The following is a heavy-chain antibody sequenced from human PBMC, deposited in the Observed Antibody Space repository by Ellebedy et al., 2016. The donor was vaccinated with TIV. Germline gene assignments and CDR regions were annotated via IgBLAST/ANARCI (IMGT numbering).Heavy chain of an antibody. D-gene: IGHD3-22*01. J-gene: IGHJ6*02. V-gene: IGHV1-69*04. Sequence: SVKVSCXASGGTFSSYAISWVRQAPGQGLEWMGRIIPILGIANYAQKFQGRVTITADKSTSTAYMELSSLRSEDTAVYYCAREAVGLDYDSSGYGYYYGMDVWGQGTTVTVSS. CDR1: GGTFSSYA. CDR3: AREAVGLDYDSSGYGYYYGMDV. CDR2: IIPILGIA.